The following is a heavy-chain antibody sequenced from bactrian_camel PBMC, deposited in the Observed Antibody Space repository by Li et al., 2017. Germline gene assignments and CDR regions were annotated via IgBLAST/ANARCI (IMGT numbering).Heavy chain of an antibody. V-gene: IGHV3S1*01. D-gene: IGHD3*01. CDR3: AADRALDDDCYVGSLYTDFAY. Sequence: HVQLVESGGGSVQAGGSLRLSCRASAYSYTTNCMAWYRQAPGKEREGVAAIYRSGSPTWSGISPTYYATSVKARFTITRDNAKSTLYLQMNNLKPEDTAMYYCAADRALDDDCYVGSLYTDFAYWGQGTQVTVS. CDR2: IYRSGSPTWSGISPT. CDR1: AYSYTTNC. J-gene: IGHJ6*01.